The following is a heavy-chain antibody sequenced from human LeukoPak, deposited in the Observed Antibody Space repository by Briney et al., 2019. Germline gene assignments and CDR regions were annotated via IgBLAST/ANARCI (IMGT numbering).Heavy chain of an antibody. CDR2: IYHSGST. CDR1: GYSISSGYY. Sequence: PSETLSLTCAVSGYSISSGYYWGWSRQPPGKGLEWIGSIYHSGSTYYNPSLKSRVTISVDTSKNQFSLKLSSVTAADTAVYYCARIEGDPDAFDIWGQGTMVTVSS. D-gene: IGHD3-16*01. CDR3: ARIEGDPDAFDI. J-gene: IGHJ3*02. V-gene: IGHV4-38-2*01.